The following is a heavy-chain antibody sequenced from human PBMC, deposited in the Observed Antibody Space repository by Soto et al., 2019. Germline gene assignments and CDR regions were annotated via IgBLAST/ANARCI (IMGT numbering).Heavy chain of an antibody. J-gene: IGHJ4*02. CDR3: AREGEGIPAHRY. CDR2: IVPILGAG. CDR1: GDTFTTYT. Sequence: QVQLVQSGAEVKKPGSSVKVSYKASGDTFTTYTINWVRQAPGQGLEWMGGIVPILGAGNYAQKFQGRVTITADRSTTTAYLDLSSLRSDDTAVYYCAREGEGIPAHRYWGQGTLVTVSS. D-gene: IGHD3-16*01. V-gene: IGHV1-69*06.